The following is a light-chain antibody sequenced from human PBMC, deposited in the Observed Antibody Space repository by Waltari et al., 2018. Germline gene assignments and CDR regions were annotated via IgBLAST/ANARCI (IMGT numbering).Light chain of an antibody. J-gene: IGKJ1*01. CDR1: LSVGTF. CDR3: QHYVGLPVT. CDR2: GAS. Sequence: IVLTQSPGTLSLSPGERATLSCRASLSVGTFLVWYQQKPGQAPRLRIQGASARATGTADRFCGSGSGTDFSLTISRLEPEDFAVYYCQHYVGLPVTFGQGTKVEI. V-gene: IGKV3-20*01.